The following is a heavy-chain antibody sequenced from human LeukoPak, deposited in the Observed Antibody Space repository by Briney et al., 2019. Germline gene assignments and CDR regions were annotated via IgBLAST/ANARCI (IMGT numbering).Heavy chain of an antibody. J-gene: IGHJ4*02. D-gene: IGHD3-22*01. CDR3: ARTKTIYDSSGYYRINDY. CDR2: IYSGGST. V-gene: IGHV3-NL1*01. Sequence: GGSLRLSCAASGFTFSSYGMHWVRQAPGKGLEWVSVIYSGGSTYYADSVKGRFTISRDNSKNTLYLQMNSLRAEDTAVYYCARTKTIYDSSGYYRINDYWGQGTLVTVSS. CDR1: GFTFSSYG.